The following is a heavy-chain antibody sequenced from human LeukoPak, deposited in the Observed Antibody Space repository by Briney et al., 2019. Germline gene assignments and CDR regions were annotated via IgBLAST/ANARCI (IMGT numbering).Heavy chain of an antibody. Sequence: SETLSLTCTVSGGSITSGGSYGNCIRHHPGRGREWMGYIYHAWSTYYNPSLKSRVTISVDTSRNQFSLKLSSVSAADTAVYYCARVGYSYGSDYWGQGTLVTVSS. CDR1: GGSITSGGSY. V-gene: IGHV4-31*03. CDR3: ARVGYSYGSDY. CDR2: IYHAWST. D-gene: IGHD5-18*01. J-gene: IGHJ4*02.